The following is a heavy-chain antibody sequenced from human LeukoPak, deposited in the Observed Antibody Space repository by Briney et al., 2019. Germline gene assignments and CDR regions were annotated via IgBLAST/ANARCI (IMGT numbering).Heavy chain of an antibody. Sequence: ASVKVSCKASGYTLTNYYMHWVRQAPGQGLEWMGIINPSSGSTSYAQKFQGRVTMTRDTSTSTVYLELSRLRSEDTAVYFCARVVPRYYDTSGANWFDPWGQGTLVTVSS. D-gene: IGHD3-22*01. CDR3: ARVVPRYYDTSGANWFDP. CDR2: INPSSGST. J-gene: IGHJ5*02. V-gene: IGHV1-46*01. CDR1: GYTLTNYY.